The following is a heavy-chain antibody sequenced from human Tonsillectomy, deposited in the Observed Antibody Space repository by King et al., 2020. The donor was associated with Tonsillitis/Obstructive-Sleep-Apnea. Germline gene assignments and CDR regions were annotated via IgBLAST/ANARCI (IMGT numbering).Heavy chain of an antibody. J-gene: IGHJ4*02. V-gene: IGHV2-5*02. CDR2: TYWDDDM. D-gene: IGHD1-26*01. Sequence: TLKESGPTLVKPTQTLTLTCSFSGFSLSTSGVGVGCIRQPPGKALEWLARTYWDDDMRESPSLKSRLTITKDTSKNQVVLTMTNMDPVDTATYYCAHRPSGSYAQFFDYWGQGTLVTVSS. CDR3: AHRPSGSYAQFFDY. CDR1: GFSLSTSGVG.